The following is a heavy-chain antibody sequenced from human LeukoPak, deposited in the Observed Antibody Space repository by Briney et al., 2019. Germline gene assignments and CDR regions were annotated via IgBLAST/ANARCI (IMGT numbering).Heavy chain of an antibody. Sequence: GESLKISCKGSGHSFTNYWIGWVRQMPGKGLEWMGIIYPGDSDTRYSPSFQGQVTISADKSISTAYLQWSSLKASDTAMYYCARPLLDSGDRGDFWGQGTLVTVSS. J-gene: IGHJ4*02. D-gene: IGHD4-17*01. CDR1: GHSFTNYW. CDR3: ARPLLDSGDRGDF. V-gene: IGHV5-51*01. CDR2: IYPGDSDT.